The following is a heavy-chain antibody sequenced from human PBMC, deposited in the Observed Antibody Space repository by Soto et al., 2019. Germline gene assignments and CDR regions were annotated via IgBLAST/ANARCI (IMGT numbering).Heavy chain of an antibody. CDR2: IIPILGIA. J-gene: IGHJ6*03. V-gene: IGHV1-69*02. CDR3: ASSQWLRFSEWSNRTPYMHV. Sequence: ASVKVSCKASGGTFSSYTSSWVRQAPGQGLEWMGRIIPILGIANYAQKFQGRVTITADKSTSTAYMELSSLRSEDTAVYYCASSQWLRFSEWSNRTPYMHVWGKGPPVTVS. CDR1: GGTFSSYT. D-gene: IGHD3-3*01.